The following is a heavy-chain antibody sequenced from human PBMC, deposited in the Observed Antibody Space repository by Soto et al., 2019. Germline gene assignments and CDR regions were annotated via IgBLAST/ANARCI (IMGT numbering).Heavy chain of an antibody. CDR1: GFSLSTSGVG. CDR2: IYWDDDK. D-gene: IGHD1-1*01. Sequence: QITLKESGPTLVKPTQTLTLTCTFSGFSLSTSGVGVGWIRQPPGRALEWLALIYWDDDKRYSPSLKRRLTLTKDTSKNQVVITMTNMDPVDTDTYYCAHRRVESYFDYWGQGTLVTVSS. V-gene: IGHV2-5*02. CDR3: AHRRVESYFDY. J-gene: IGHJ4*02.